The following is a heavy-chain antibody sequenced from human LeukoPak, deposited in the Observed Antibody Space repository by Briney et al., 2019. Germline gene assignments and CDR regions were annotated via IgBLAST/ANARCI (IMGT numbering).Heavy chain of an antibody. Sequence: GASVKVSCKASGYTFTGYYMHWVRQAPGQGLEWMGWLNPNSGGTNSAQKFQCRVTMTRDTSISTAYMELSRLGSDDTAVYYCARVGGDSSGWRRFDYWGQGTLVTVSS. CDR1: GYTFTGYY. V-gene: IGHV1-2*02. CDR3: ARVGGDSSGWRRFDY. J-gene: IGHJ4*02. D-gene: IGHD6-19*01. CDR2: LNPNSGGT.